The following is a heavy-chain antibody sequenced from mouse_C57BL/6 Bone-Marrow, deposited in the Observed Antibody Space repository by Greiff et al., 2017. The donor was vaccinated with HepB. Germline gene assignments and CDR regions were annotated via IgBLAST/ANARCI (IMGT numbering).Heavy chain of an antibody. CDR3: ARKGGYYPYAMDY. J-gene: IGHJ4*01. V-gene: IGHV2-2*01. CDR2: IWSGGST. Sequence: QVHVKQSGPGLVQPSQSLSITCTVSGFSLTSYGVHWVRQSPGKGLEWLGVIWSGGSTDYNAAFISRLSISKDNSKSQVFFKMNSLQADDTAIYYCARKGGYYPYAMDYWGQGTSVTVSS. CDR1: GFSLTSYG. D-gene: IGHD2-3*01.